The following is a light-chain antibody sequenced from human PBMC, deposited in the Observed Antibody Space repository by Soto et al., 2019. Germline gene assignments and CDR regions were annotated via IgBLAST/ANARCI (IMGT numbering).Light chain of an antibody. CDR2: EVS. CDR1: SSDFGGYNY. Sequence: QSVLTQPASVSESPGQSISISCTGTSSDFGGYNYVSWYQQYPGKVPKLIIYEVSSRPSGISNRFSGSKSGNTASLTISGLQPEDEAVYYCSSYTLRSTVVFGGGTKVTVL. J-gene: IGLJ3*02. V-gene: IGLV2-14*01. CDR3: SSYTLRSTVV.